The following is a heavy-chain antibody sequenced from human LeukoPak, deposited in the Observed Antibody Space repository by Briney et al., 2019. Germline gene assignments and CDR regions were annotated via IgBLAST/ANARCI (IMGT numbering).Heavy chain of an antibody. D-gene: IGHD1-26*01. Sequence: GGTLRLSCAASGFTFSSYGMSWVRQAPGKGLEWVSSISSSSSYIYYADSVKGRFTISRDNAKNSLYLQMNSLRAEDTAVYYCAREATGAFDIWGQGTMVTVSS. CDR1: GFTFSSYG. J-gene: IGHJ3*02. CDR2: ISSSSSYI. V-gene: IGHV3-21*01. CDR3: AREATGAFDI.